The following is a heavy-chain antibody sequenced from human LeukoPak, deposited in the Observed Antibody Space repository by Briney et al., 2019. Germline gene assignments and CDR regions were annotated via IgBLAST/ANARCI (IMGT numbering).Heavy chain of an antibody. CDR2: ISSRGSTI. CDR3: ASRYCRGGSCYEPPDY. Sequence: GGSLRLSCAASGFTFSSYGMHWVRQAPGKGREWVSYISSRGSTIYYADSVKGRFTISRDNAKNSLYLTINSLRAEDTAPYSCASRYCRGGSCYEPPDYCSQGTLVTVSS. CDR1: GFTFSSYG. J-gene: IGHJ4*02. D-gene: IGHD2-15*01. V-gene: IGHV3-48*04.